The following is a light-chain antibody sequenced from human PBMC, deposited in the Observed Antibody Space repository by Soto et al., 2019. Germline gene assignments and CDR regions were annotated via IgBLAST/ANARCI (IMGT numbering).Light chain of an antibody. CDR3: QHYNSYSEA. V-gene: IGKV1-5*01. CDR2: DAS. CDR1: ESVSSW. Sequence: DIQMTQSPSTLSASIAYRVTITCRASESVSSWLAWYQQKPGQAPRLLIYDASSLQSGVPSRFSGSGSGTEFTLTISSLQPDDFATYYCQHYNSYSEAFGQGTKVDNK. J-gene: IGKJ1*01.